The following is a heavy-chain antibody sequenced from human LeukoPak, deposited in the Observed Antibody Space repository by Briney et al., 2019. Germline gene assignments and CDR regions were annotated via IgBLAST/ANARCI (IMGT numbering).Heavy chain of an antibody. J-gene: IGHJ4*02. D-gene: IGHD3-16*01. CDR3: ARQLDHYDNIYYFDY. CDR2: IYHSGST. CDR1: AYSISSAYY. V-gene: IGHV4-38-2*02. Sequence: SESLSLTCTVSAYSISSAYYWGWIRQPPGKGLEWIGSIYHSGSTYYNPSLKSRVTISVDTSKNQFSLRLTSVTAADTAVYYCARQLDHYDNIYYFDYWGQGTLVTVSS.